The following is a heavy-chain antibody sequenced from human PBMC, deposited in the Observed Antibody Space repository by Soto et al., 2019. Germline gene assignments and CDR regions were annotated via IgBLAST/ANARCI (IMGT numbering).Heavy chain of an antibody. CDR3: ARDSYYDFWSGHLTHDAFDI. J-gene: IGHJ3*02. CDR1: GDSVSSNSSA. V-gene: IGHV6-1*01. CDR2: TYYRSKWYN. Sequence: SQTRSLTFAISGDSVSSNSSAWNWIRQCPSRGLEWLGRTYYRSKWYNDYAVSVKSRITINPDTSKNQFSLQLNSVTPEDTAVYYCARDSYYDFWSGHLTHDAFDIWGPGPMITVSS. D-gene: IGHD3-3*01.